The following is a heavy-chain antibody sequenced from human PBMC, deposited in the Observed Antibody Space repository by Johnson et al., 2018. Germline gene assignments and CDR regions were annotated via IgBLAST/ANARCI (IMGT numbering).Heavy chain of an antibody. V-gene: IGHV3-73*01. J-gene: IGHJ5*02. CDR1: GFTFSGSA. CDR2: IRSKAKSYAT. Sequence: VQLVESGGGLVQPGGSLKLSCAASGFTFSGSAMHWVRQASGKGLEWVGRIRSKAKSYATAYAASVKGRFTISRDDSKNTAYQQMNSLKTEDTAVYYCTRQMESPVVIANWFDPWGQGTLVTVSS. D-gene: IGHD3-22*01. CDR3: TRQMESPVVIANWFDP.